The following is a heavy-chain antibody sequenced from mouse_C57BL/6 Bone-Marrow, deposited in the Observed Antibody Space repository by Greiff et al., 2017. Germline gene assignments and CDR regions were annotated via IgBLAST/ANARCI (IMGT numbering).Heavy chain of an antibody. V-gene: IGHV1-69*01. D-gene: IGHD2-4*01. J-gene: IGHJ2*01. CDR2: IDPSDSYT. Sequence: QVQLQQPGAELVMPGASVKLSCKASGYTFTSYWMHWVKQRPGQGLEWIGEIDPSDSYTNYNQKFKGKSTLTVDKSSSTAYMQLSSLTSEDSAVYYGARGIYYDYVFDYWGQGTTLTVSS. CDR3: ARGIYYDYVFDY. CDR1: GYTFTSYW.